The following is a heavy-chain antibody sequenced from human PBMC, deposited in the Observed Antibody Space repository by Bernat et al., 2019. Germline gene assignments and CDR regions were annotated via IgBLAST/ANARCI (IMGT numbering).Heavy chain of an antibody. CDR1: GFTFSSYS. V-gene: IGHV3-30-3*01. CDR3: ARDRDSPGIGDVDY. J-gene: IGHJ4*02. Sequence: QVQLVESGGGVVQPGRSLRLSCGASGFTFSSYSLHWVRQAPGRGLEWVAVMSYDGNNKYYVDSVKGRFTVSRGNSKNTLYLQRNSLRAEDTAVYFCARDRDSPGIGDVDYWGQGTLVTVSS. CDR2: MSYDGNNK. D-gene: IGHD1-26*01.